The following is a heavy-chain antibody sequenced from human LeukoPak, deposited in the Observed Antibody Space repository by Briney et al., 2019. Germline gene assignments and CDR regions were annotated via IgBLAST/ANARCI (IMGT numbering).Heavy chain of an antibody. V-gene: IGHV3-23*01. CDR3: AKDRDVLMVYATFDY. CDR1: GFTFSSYA. D-gene: IGHD2-8*01. CDR2: ISGSGGST. J-gene: IGHJ4*02. Sequence: GGSLRLSCAASGFTFSSYAMSWVRQAPGKGLEWVSAISGSGGSTYYADSVKGRFTTSRDNSKNTLYLQMNSLRAEDTAVYYCAKDRDVLMVYATFDYWGQGTLVTVSS.